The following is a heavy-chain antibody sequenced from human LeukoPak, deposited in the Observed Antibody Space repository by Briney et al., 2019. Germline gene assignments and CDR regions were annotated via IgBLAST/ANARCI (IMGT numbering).Heavy chain of an antibody. CDR1: GGSINSYY. D-gene: IGHD2-21*02. V-gene: IGHV4-59*08. Sequence: SETLPLTCTVSGGSINSYYWSWIRQPPGKGLEWIGYIYYSGSTNYNPSLKSRVTISVDTSKNQFSLKLSSVTAADTAVYYCARSPSRSSIVVVTATLVFDYWGQGTLVTVSS. CDR2: IYYSGST. J-gene: IGHJ4*02. CDR3: ARSPSRSSIVVVTATLVFDY.